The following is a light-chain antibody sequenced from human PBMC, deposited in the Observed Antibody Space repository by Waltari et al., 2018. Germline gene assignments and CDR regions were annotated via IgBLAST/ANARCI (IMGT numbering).Light chain of an antibody. CDR2: DVS. Sequence: QSALTQPASVSGSPGQSITISCPGTSSDVGGYDSVSWYQQHPGKAPKLMIYDVSNRPSGVSSRFSGSKSGNTASLTISGLQAEDEANYYCSSYTTSITLVFGGGTKLTVL. V-gene: IGLV2-14*03. J-gene: IGLJ2*01. CDR3: SSYTTSITLV. CDR1: SSDVGGYDS.